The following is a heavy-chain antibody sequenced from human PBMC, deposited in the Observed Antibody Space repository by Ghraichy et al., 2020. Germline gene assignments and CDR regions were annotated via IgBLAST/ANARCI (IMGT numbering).Heavy chain of an antibody. J-gene: IGHJ5*02. CDR2: ISYDGSNK. V-gene: IGHV3-30*18. Sequence: GGSLRLSCAASGFTFSSYGMHWVRQAPGKGLEWVAVISYDGSNKYYADSVKGRFTISRDNSKNTLYLQMNSLRAEDTAVYYCAKDAKALWFGENWFDPWGQGTLVTVSS. CDR3: AKDAKALWFGENWFDP. D-gene: IGHD3-10*01. CDR1: GFTFSSYG.